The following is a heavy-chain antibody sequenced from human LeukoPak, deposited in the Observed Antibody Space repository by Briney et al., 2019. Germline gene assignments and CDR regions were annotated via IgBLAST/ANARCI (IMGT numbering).Heavy chain of an antibody. CDR3: ARVPPMYSSSWYYFDY. D-gene: IGHD6-13*01. Sequence: PSETLSLTCTVSGGSISSYYWSWIRQPPGKGLEWIGYIYYSGSTNYNPSLKSRVTISVDTSKNQFSLKLSSVTAADTAVYYCARVPPMYSSSWYYFDYWGQGTLVTVSS. V-gene: IGHV4-59*01. CDR2: IYYSGST. CDR1: GGSISSYY. J-gene: IGHJ4*02.